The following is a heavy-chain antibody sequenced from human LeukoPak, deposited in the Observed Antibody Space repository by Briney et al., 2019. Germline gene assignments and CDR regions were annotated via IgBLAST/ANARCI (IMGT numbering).Heavy chain of an antibody. V-gene: IGHV1-8*01. CDR2: MNPNSGNT. Sequence: ASVRVSCKASGYTFTSYDINWVRQATGQGLEWMGWMNPNSGNTGYAQKFQGRVTMTRNTSISTAYMELSSLRSEDTAVYYCARGYDSSGYYIDYWGQGTLVTVSS. J-gene: IGHJ4*02. CDR3: ARGYDSSGYYIDY. D-gene: IGHD3-22*01. CDR1: GYTFTSYD.